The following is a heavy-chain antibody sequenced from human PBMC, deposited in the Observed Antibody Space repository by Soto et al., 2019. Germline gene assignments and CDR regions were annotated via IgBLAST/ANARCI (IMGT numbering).Heavy chain of an antibody. D-gene: IGHD1-26*01. CDR3: ARGAELNKGANNCFDP. CDR1: GYTFTSYA. V-gene: IGHV1-3*01. CDR2: INAGNGNT. J-gene: IGHJ5*02. Sequence: QVQLVQSGAEVKKPGASVKVSCKASGYTFTSYAMHWVRQAPGQRPEWMGWINAGNGNTKYSQKFQGRVTITRDTCASTAYMELRSLRSEDTAVYYCARGAELNKGANNCFDPWGQGTLVTVSS.